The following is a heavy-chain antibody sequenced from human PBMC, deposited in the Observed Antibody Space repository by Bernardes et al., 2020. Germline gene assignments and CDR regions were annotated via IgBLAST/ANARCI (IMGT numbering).Heavy chain of an antibody. Sequence: SETLSLTCTVSGGSIRSYYWSWIRQPPGQVLEWIVFIYYSGSTNYNPSLKSRVTISVDTSKNQFSLKLSSVTAADTAVYYCAREPLGSGFKMGAFDIWGQGKMVTVSA. CDR3: AREPLGSGFKMGAFDI. V-gene: IGHV4-59*01. D-gene: IGHD6-19*01. CDR2: IYYSGST. CDR1: GGSIRSYY. J-gene: IGHJ3*02.